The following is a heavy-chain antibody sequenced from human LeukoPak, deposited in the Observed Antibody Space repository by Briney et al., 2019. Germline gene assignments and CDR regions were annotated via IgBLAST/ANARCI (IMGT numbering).Heavy chain of an antibody. Sequence: SETLSLTCAVYGGSFSGYYWSWIRQPPGKGLEWIGEINHSGSTNYNPSLKSRVTISVDTSKNQFSLKLSSVTAADTAVYYCARDQRYSSSWGLYYYYYMDVWGKGTTVTVSS. V-gene: IGHV4-34*01. CDR3: ARDQRYSSSWGLYYYYYMDV. J-gene: IGHJ6*03. CDR2: INHSGST. CDR1: GGSFSGYY. D-gene: IGHD6-13*01.